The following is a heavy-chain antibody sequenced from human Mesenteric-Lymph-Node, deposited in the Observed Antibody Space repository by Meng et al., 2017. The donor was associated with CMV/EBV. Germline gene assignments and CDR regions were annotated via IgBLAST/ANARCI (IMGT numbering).Heavy chain of an antibody. D-gene: IGHD6-6*01. V-gene: IGHV5-51*01. Sequence: KVSCKGSGFSFATFWIGWVRQSPGKGLESMGIIYPDDSEATYSPSFQGQVTFSVDKSINTAYLQWSSLQASDTAMYYCARLGISSSSVYDFWGQGTLVTVSS. CDR3: ARLGISSSSVYDF. CDR1: GFSFATFW. CDR2: IYPDDSEA. J-gene: IGHJ4*02.